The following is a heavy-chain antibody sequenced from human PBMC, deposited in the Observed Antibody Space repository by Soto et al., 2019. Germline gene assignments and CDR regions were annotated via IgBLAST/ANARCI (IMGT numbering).Heavy chain of an antibody. J-gene: IGHJ6*02. CDR1: GYTFTSYA. CDR3: ARAARGGGRFGANYGMDV. V-gene: IGHV1-3*01. CDR2: INAGNGNT. Sequence: SARVWFKASGYTFTSYAMHWVRQAPGQRLEWMGWINAGNGNTKYSQNFQGRVTITRDTSASTAYMELSSLRSEDTAVYYCARAARGGGRFGANYGMDVWGQGTTVTVSS. D-gene: IGHD3-10*01.